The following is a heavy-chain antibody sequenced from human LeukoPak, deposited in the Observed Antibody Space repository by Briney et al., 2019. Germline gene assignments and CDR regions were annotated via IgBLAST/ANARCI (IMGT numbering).Heavy chain of an antibody. CDR2: ISAYNGNT. CDR3: ARDRVVVATTPAFGY. V-gene: IGHV1-18*01. J-gene: IGHJ4*02. D-gene: IGHD5-12*01. Sequence: ASVTVSFTASGYTFTSYGSSWVRQAPGQGLEWMGCISAYNGNTNYAQKLQGRVTMTTDTSTSTAYMELRSLRSDDTAVYYCARDRVVVATTPAFGYWGQGTLVTVSS. CDR1: GYTFTSYG.